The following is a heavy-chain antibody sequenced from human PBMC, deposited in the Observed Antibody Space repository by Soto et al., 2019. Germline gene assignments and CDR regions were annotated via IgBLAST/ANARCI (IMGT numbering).Heavy chain of an antibody. CDR2: ITGTGRST. CDR1: GVTIRSYA. CDR3: AKSAGTQWLPPKYFHS. D-gene: IGHD5-12*01. V-gene: IGHV3-23*01. J-gene: IGHJ4*02. Sequence: GGTLGLSCAASGVTIRSYAISWVRKAPGKGLEWVATITGTGRSTYFADSVKGRFTIPIDNSRNTLYLQLNTLRAEDTAVYYCAKSAGTQWLPPKYFHSRGQAVPVPLFS.